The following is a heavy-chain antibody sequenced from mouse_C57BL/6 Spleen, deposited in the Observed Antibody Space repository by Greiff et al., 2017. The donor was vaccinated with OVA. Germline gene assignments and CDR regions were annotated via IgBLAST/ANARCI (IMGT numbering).Heavy chain of an antibody. V-gene: IGHV1-69*01. D-gene: IGHD1-1*01. CDR3: ARRYGSSPWYVDV. Sequence: QVQLQQPGAELVMPGASVKLSCKASGYTFTSYWMHWVKQRPGHGLEWIGEIDPSDSYTNYHQKFKGKSTLTVDKSSSTAYMQLSSLTSEDSAVYYCARRYGSSPWYVDVWGTGTTVTVSS. CDR2: IDPSDSYT. J-gene: IGHJ1*03. CDR1: GYTFTSYW.